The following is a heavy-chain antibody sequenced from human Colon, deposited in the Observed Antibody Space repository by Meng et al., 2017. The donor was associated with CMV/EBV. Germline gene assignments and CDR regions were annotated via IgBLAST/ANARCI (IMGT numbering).Heavy chain of an antibody. CDR2: IYDSGDI. CDR1: GFTVSNNY. J-gene: IGHJ5*02. Sequence: GESLKISCAASGFTVSNNYMNWVRQAPGKGLEWVSVIYDSGDIYYADSVKGRFIISRDNAKDSLYLKMNSLRGEDTAVYYCFMGHYSGAWGQGTLVTISS. CDR3: FMGHYSGA. D-gene: IGHD2-21*01. V-gene: IGHV3-66*01.